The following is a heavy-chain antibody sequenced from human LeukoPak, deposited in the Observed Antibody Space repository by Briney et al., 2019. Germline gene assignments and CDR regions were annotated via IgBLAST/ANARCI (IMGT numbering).Heavy chain of an antibody. D-gene: IGHD1-14*01. J-gene: IGHJ3*02. CDR1: GFTFSSYE. V-gene: IGHV3-48*03. CDR2: ISSSGSTV. Sequence: GGSLRLSCAASGFTFSSYEMNWVRQAPGKGLEWVSYISSSGSTVYYADSVKGRFTIYRDNAKNSLYLQMNSLRAEDTAVYYCASGIKGLLQPWGAFVISGQGTMVTVSS. CDR3: ASGIKGLLQPWGAFVI.